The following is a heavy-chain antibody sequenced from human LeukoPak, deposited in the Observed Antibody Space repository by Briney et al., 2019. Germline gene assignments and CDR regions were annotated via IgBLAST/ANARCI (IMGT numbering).Heavy chain of an antibody. V-gene: IGHV3-33*06. CDR2: IWYDGSNR. CDR1: GFSLSNYG. J-gene: IGHJ4*02. Sequence: GGSLRLSCAASGFSLSNYGMHWLRQAPGKGLEWVTVIWYDGSNRYFADSVKGRITISRDTSQNTVSLQMNSLRAEDTAVYYCAKNPRFQMTTETRFDYWGQGTLVTVSS. CDR3: AKNPRFQMTTETRFDY. D-gene: IGHD4-17*01.